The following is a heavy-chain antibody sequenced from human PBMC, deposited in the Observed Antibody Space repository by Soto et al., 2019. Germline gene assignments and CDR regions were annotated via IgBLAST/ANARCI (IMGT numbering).Heavy chain of an antibody. V-gene: IGHV1-69*01. D-gene: IGHD1-20*01. Sequence: QVQLVQSGAEVKKPGSSVKVSCKASGGTFSSYAINWVRQAPGQGLEWMGGIIPIFGTANYAQKFQGRVTITADESTSTAYMELSSLRSEDTAVYYCARDLLEYNWRGDGMDVWGQGTTVTVSS. CDR1: GGTFSSYA. CDR2: IIPIFGTA. CDR3: ARDLLEYNWRGDGMDV. J-gene: IGHJ6*02.